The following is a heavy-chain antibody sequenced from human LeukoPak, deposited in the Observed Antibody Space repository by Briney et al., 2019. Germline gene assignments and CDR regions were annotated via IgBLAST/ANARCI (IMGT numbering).Heavy chain of an antibody. D-gene: IGHD3-10*01. Sequence: SVKVSCKASGGTFSSYAISWVRQAPGQGLEWMGGIIPIFGTANYAQKFQGRVTITADESTSAAYMELSSLRSEDTAVYYCARDEPHYGSGSYRPFDYWGQGTLVTVSS. CDR2: IIPIFGTA. J-gene: IGHJ4*02. V-gene: IGHV1-69*13. CDR1: GGTFSSYA. CDR3: ARDEPHYGSGSYRPFDY.